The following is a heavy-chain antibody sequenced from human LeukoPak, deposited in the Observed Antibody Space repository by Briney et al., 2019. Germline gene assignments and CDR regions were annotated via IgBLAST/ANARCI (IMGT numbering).Heavy chain of an antibody. CDR1: GGSLSFYY. CDR3: ARSKDILTGYCFDY. CDR2: IYYSGST. Sequence: SETLSLTCGVSGGSLSFYYWSWIRQPPGKGLEWIGYIYYSGSTNYNPSLKRRVTISVDTSKNLFSLKLRSVTAADTAVYYCARSKDILTGYCFDYWGRGTLVTVSS. V-gene: IGHV4-59*01. J-gene: IGHJ4*02. D-gene: IGHD3-9*01.